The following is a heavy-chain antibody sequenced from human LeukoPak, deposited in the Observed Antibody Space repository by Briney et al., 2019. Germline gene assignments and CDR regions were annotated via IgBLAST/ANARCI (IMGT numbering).Heavy chain of an antibody. CDR2: ISYDGTNK. V-gene: IGHV3-30*04. J-gene: IGHJ3*02. D-gene: IGHD1-7*01. Sequence: GGSLRLSCTASGFTFSRYSMHWVRQAPGKGLEWVAVISYDGTNKYHADSVKGRFSISRDNTKNTQYLQMKGLRAEDTAVYYCARDSVWQLDLSPDDAFDIWGQGTMVTVSS. CDR3: ARDSVWQLDLSPDDAFDI. CDR1: GFTFSRYS.